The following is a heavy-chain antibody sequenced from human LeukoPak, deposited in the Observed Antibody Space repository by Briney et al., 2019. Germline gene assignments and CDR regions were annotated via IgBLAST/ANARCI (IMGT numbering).Heavy chain of an antibody. J-gene: IGHJ4*02. Sequence: SETLSLTCTVSGGSISSSSYYWGWVRQPPGKGLEWIGSIYYSGSTYYNPSLKSRVTISVDTSTNQFSLKLSSVTAADTAVYYCARLGLSSSWVIDYWGQGTLVTVSS. CDR1: GGSISSSSYY. V-gene: IGHV4-39*01. D-gene: IGHD6-13*01. CDR2: IYYSGST. CDR3: ARLGLSSSWVIDY.